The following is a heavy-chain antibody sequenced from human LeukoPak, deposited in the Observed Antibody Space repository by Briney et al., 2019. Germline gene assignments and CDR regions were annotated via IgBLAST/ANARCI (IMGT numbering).Heavy chain of an antibody. CDR2: INHSGST. V-gene: IGHV4-34*01. CDR1: GGSFSGYY. J-gene: IGHJ6*03. D-gene: IGHD3-16*01. CDR3: AQAWGPLWYMDV. Sequence: PSETLSLTCAVYGGSFSGYYWSWIRQPPGKGLEWIGEINHSGSTNYNPSLKSRVTISVDTSKNQFSLKLSSVTAADTAVYYCAQAWGPLWYMDVWGKGTTVTVSS.